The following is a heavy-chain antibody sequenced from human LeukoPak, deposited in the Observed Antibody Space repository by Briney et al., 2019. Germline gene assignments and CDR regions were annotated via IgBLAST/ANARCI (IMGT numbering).Heavy chain of an antibody. J-gene: IGHJ6*03. Sequence: SETLSLTCTASGASLSTYYWSWIRQPPGEGLEWIAYIAPSGSAVYNPSLNSRLTVSVDTSKNQFSLKLNSVTAADTAVYYCARHLATTVTRGYSCHPMDVWGKGTTVSVSS. D-gene: IGHD4-17*01. CDR1: GASLSTYY. V-gene: IGHV4-4*09. CDR2: IAPSGSA. CDR3: ARHLATTVTRGYSCHPMDV.